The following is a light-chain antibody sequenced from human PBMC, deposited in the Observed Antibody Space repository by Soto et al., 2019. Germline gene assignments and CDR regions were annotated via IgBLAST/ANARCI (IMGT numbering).Light chain of an antibody. Sequence: EIVLTQSPGTLSLSPGERDTLSCSSSESVSSSYLAWYQQKPGQATRLLIFGASSRATGTPDRFSGSGSGTDFTLTISRLEPEDFAVYYCQQYGSSPPWTFGQGTKVDI. J-gene: IGKJ1*01. V-gene: IGKV3-20*01. CDR3: QQYGSSPPWT. CDR2: GAS. CDR1: ESVSSSY.